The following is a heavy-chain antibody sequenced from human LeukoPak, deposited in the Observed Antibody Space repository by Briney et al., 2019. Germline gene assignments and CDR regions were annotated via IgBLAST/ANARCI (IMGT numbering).Heavy chain of an antibody. D-gene: IGHD3-22*01. CDR3: ARSRRSGYYYRFDP. J-gene: IGHJ5*02. Sequence: ASVKVSCKASGYTFTGYYMHWGRQAPGQGLEWMGWINPNSGGTNYAQKFQGRVTITRNTSISTAYMELSSLRSEDTAVYYCARSRRSGYYYRFDPWGQGTLVTVSS. CDR2: INPNSGGT. V-gene: IGHV1-2*02. CDR1: GYTFTGYY.